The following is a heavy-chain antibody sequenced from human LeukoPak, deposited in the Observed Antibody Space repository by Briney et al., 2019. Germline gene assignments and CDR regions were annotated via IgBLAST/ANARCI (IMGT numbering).Heavy chain of an antibody. V-gene: IGHV3-53*01. CDR1: GFTFSSNY. CDR3: ARAHPGYSSSLGWFDP. CDR2: IYSGGST. D-gene: IGHD6-13*01. J-gene: IGHJ5*02. Sequence: PGGSLRLSCAASGFTFSSNYMSWVRQAPGKGLEWVSVIYSGGSTYYADSVKGRFTISRDNSKNTLYLQMNSLRAEDTAVYYCARAHPGYSSSLGWFDPWGQGTLVTVSS.